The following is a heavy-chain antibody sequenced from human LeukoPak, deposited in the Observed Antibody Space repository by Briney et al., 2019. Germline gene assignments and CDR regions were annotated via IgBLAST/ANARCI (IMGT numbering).Heavy chain of an antibody. V-gene: IGHV1-2*02. CDR3: ARDQYGGPRAFDY. CDR2: INPNSGGT. J-gene: IGHJ4*02. CDR1: GYTFTGYY. Sequence: ASVKVSCKASGYTFTGYYMHWVRQAPGQGLEWMGWINPNSGGTNYAQKFQGRVTMTRDTSISTAYMELSRLRSEDTAVYYCARDQYGGPRAFDYWGQGTLVTVSS. D-gene: IGHD4/OR15-4a*01.